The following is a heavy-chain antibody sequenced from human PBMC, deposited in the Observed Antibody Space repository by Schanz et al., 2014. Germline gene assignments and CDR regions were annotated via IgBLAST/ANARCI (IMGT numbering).Heavy chain of an antibody. CDR1: GFIFRSFG. D-gene: IGHD1-26*01. CDR3: ARDPEPGWCAP. J-gene: IGHJ5*02. CDR2: IGVDGTTT. Sequence: QGQLVESGGGVVQPGKSLRLSCATSGFIFRSFGIHWVRQAPGKGLEWGSLIGVDGTTTYYADSMEGRFTISRGNSKNAQYLQMNSLRPEDTAVYYCARDPEPGWCAPRGHWTQVIVSS. V-gene: IGHV3-NL1*01.